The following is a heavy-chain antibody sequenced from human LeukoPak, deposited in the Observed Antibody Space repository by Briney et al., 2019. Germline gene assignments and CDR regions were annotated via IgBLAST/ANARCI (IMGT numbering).Heavy chain of an antibody. J-gene: IGHJ4*02. Sequence: GGSLRLSCAASGFTFSSYGMHWVRQAPGKGLEWVAVLSYDGSDKYYADSVKGRFTISRDNSKNTLYLQMNSLRAEDTAVYYCARDGKQHLARFFFDHWGQGTLVTVSS. CDR3: ARDGKQHLARFFFDH. CDR2: LSYDGSDK. D-gene: IGHD1/OR15-1a*01. V-gene: IGHV3-30*03. CDR1: GFTFSSYG.